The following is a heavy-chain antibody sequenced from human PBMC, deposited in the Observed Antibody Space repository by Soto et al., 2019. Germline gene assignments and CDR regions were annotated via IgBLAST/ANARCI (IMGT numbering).Heavy chain of an antibody. Sequence: QVQLVQSGAEVKKPGSSVKVSCKASGGTFSSYTISWVRQAPGQGLEWMGRIIPILGIANYAQKFQGRVTITADKATRTGYRELGSLRSEDTGVYYCARGVEAATLGYWGQGTLVTVSS. J-gene: IGHJ4*02. D-gene: IGHD2-15*01. V-gene: IGHV1-69*02. CDR3: ARGVEAATLGY. CDR2: IIPILGIA. CDR1: GGTFSSYT.